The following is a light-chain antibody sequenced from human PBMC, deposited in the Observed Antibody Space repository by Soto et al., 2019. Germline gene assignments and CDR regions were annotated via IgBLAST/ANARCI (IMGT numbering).Light chain of an antibody. CDR1: QSISNW. CDR2: KAS. CDR3: QQYNSYSS. J-gene: IGKJ4*01. Sequence: DIEMTQSPSTLSSSVGDRVTLTCRASQSISNWLAGYQQKPGNAPKLLIFKASSIESGVPSRFSGSGSGTEFTLTISGLQHDAFATYYCQQYNSYSSFGGGTKVEIK. V-gene: IGKV1-5*03.